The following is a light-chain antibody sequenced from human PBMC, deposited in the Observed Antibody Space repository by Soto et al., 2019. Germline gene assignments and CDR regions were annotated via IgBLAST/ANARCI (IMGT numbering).Light chain of an antibody. V-gene: IGKV1-5*03. CDR1: QSISSW. J-gene: IGKJ2*01. Sequence: DIQMTQSPSTLSASVGDRVTITCRASQSISSWLAWYQQKPGKAPKLLIYKASSLESGVPSRFSGSGSGTEFTLTISSLQPDDCATYYCQQYKSYRYTFGQGTKLEIK. CDR2: KAS. CDR3: QQYKSYRYT.